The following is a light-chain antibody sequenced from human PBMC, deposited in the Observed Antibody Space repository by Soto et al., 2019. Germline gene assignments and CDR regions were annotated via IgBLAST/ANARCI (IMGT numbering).Light chain of an antibody. V-gene: IGKV1-5*03. CDR2: KAS. Sequence: DILMTQSPSTLSAFVGERVTITCRASQSVSSWSAWYQQKPGKAPKLLISKASTFESGVASRCSGSASATDFPLTITRLQPDVSARYYRQQYHSHSSFGQGTKLEIK. J-gene: IGKJ2*01. CDR3: QQYHSHSS. CDR1: QSVSSW.